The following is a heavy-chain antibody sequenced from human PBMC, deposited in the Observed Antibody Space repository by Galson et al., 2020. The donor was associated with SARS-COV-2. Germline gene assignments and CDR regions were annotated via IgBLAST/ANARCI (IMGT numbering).Heavy chain of an antibody. CDR2: IIPIFGTA. Sequence: IRWVRQAPGHGLEWMGGIIPIFGTANYAQKFQGRVTITADESTSTAYMELSSLRSEDTAVYYCARSEDYGDYSLLGAAEYFQHWGQGTLVTVSS. V-gene: IGHV1-69*01. CDR3: ARSEDYGDYSLLGAAEYFQH. J-gene: IGHJ1*01. D-gene: IGHD4-17*01.